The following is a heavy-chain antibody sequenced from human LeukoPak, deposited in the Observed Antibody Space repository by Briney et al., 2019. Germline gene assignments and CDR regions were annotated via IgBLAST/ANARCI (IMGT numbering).Heavy chain of an antibody. J-gene: IGHJ4*02. D-gene: IGHD3-16*01. CDR3: AKTYVWYYFDY. V-gene: IGHV3-23*01. CDR2: ISGSGGST. Sequence: GGSLRLSCAASGFTFSSYGMSWVRQAPGKGLEWVSTISGSGGSTYYADSVKGRFTISRDNSKNTLYLQMNSLRAEDTAVYYCAKTYVWYYFDYWGQGILVTVSS. CDR1: GFTFSSYG.